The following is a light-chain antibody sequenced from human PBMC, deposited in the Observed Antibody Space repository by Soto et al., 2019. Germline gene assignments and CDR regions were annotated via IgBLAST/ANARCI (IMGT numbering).Light chain of an antibody. CDR3: QQRNTWPET. V-gene: IGKV3-11*01. CDR1: QSVKSH. J-gene: IGKJ2*01. Sequence: EIVLTQSPATLSLSPGERATISCRASQSVKSHLAWYQHKPGQAPRLLIYDTSNWATGIPVRFSGSGSGTDFTLTISSLEPEDLAVYFCQQRNTWPETFGQGTKLEIK. CDR2: DTS.